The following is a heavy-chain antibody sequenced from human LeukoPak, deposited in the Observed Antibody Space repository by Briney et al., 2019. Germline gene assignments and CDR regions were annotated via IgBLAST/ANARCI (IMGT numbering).Heavy chain of an antibody. J-gene: IGHJ4*02. V-gene: IGHV1-3*03. CDR3: ARGGKQWRGGNYFDS. Sequence: ASVKVSCKASGYTFTDYALHWVHQAPGQSLEWMGWITTGRGETRYSQEFQRRITFTRDTSASTVYMDLSDLRSEDTAVYYCARGGKQWRGGNYFDSWGQGTLVAVSS. D-gene: IGHD6-19*01. CDR1: GYTFTDYA. CDR2: ITTGRGET.